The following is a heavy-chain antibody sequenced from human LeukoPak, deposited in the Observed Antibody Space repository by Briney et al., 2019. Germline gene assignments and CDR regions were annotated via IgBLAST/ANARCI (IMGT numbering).Heavy chain of an antibody. CDR3: ARGDSSGYFDY. Sequence: GGSLRLSCAASGFTFSSYWTSWVRQAPGKGLEWVANIKQDGSEKYYVDSVKGRFTISRDNAKNSLYLQMNSLRAEDTAVYYCARGDSSGYFDYWGQGTLVTVSS. CDR1: GFTFSSYW. J-gene: IGHJ4*02. V-gene: IGHV3-7*01. D-gene: IGHD3-22*01. CDR2: IKQDGSEK.